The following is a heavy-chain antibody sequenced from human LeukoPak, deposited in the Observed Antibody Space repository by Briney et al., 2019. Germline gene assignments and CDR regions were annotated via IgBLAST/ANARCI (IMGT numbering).Heavy chain of an antibody. V-gene: IGHV3-7*01. CDR3: ARPGDGWSWDDGMDV. D-gene: IGHD2-15*01. CDR1: GFTFDSHW. Sequence: GGSLRLSCVGSGFTFDSHWMSWVRHVPGKGLDWVANINQDGSEKYYVDSVKGRFTISRDNAKNSLYLQMNSLRAEDTAVYYCARPGDGWSWDDGMDVWGQGTTVTVSS. J-gene: IGHJ6*02. CDR2: INQDGSEK.